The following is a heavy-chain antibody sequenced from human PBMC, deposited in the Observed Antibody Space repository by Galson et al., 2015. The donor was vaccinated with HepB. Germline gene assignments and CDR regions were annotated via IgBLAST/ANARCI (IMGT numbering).Heavy chain of an antibody. V-gene: IGHV3-30-3*01. CDR1: GFTFSNCA. J-gene: IGHJ3*02. CDR2: ISYDGTKK. CDR3: ARPFLEYLLYRGGAFDI. D-gene: IGHD3-3*02. Sequence: SLRLSCAASGFTFSNCAMHWVRQAPGMGLEWVAVISYDGTKKYYVDSVKGRFTISRDNSKNTLSLQMNSLRAEDTAVYYCARPFLEYLLYRGGAFDIWGQGAMVTVSS.